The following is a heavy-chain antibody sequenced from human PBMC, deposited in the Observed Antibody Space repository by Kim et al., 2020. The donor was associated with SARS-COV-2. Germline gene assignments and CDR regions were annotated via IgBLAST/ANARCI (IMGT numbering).Heavy chain of an antibody. D-gene: IGHD4-4*01. J-gene: IGHJ4*02. Sequence: ASVKVSCKTSGYTFAGYYIHWVRQAPGQGLEWMGRINPNSGTTDFALHFQGRVTMTTDRSINTAYMDLSRLTSDDTAVYYCARDDYSTTSPDFDVWSQGTLVTVSS. V-gene: IGHV1-2*06. CDR2: INPNSGTT. CDR3: ARDDYSTTSPDFDV. CDR1: GYTFAGYY.